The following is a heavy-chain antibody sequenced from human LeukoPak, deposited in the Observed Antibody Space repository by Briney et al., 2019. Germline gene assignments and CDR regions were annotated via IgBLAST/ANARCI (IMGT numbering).Heavy chain of an antibody. J-gene: IGHJ4*02. CDR3: ARGDGSGIVVVPAAVVY. V-gene: IGHV1-2*02. D-gene: IGHD2-2*01. Sequence: ASVKVSCKASGYTFTGYYMHWMRQAPGQGLEWMGWINPNSGGTNYAQKFQGRVTMTRDTSISTAYMELSRLRSDDTAVYYCARGDGSGIVVVPAAVVYWGQGTLVTVSS. CDR2: INPNSGGT. CDR1: GYTFTGYY.